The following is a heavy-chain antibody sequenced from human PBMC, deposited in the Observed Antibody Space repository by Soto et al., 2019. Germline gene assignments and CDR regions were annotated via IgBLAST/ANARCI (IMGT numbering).Heavy chain of an antibody. CDR1: GGSFSGYY. J-gene: IGHJ4*02. D-gene: IGHD1-7*01. CDR3: ATAPGTTTDY. Sequence: QVQLQQWGAGLLKPSETLSLTCAVYGGSFSGYYWSWIRQPPGKGLEWIGETNHSGSTNYNPSLKSRVTISVDTSKNQFSLKLSSVTAADTAVYYCATAPGTTTDYWGQGTLVTVSS. CDR2: TNHSGST. V-gene: IGHV4-34*01.